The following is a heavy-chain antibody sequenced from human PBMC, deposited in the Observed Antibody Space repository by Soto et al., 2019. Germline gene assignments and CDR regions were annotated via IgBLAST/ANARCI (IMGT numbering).Heavy chain of an antibody. Sequence: QVQLVESGGGVVQPGRSLRLSCAASGFTFSSYGMHWVRQAPGKGLEWVAVISYDGSNKYYADSVKGRITISRDKSKNKSEQQMNSLRAEDTAVYYCGKDLGAAAGIVIDYWGQGNLVTVSS. J-gene: IGHJ4*02. D-gene: IGHD6-13*01. CDR1: GFTFSSYG. CDR2: ISYDGSNK. CDR3: GKDLGAAAGIVIDY. V-gene: IGHV3-30*18.